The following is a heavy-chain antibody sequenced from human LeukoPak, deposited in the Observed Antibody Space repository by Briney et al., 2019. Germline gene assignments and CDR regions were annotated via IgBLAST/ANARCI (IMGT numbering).Heavy chain of an antibody. CDR2: IRYDGSNK. Sequence: PGGSLRLSCAASGFTFSDYSMNWVRQAPGKGLEWVAFIRYDGSNKYYADSVKGRFTISRDNSKNTLYLQMNSLRAEDTAVYYCAKDQQGDGYNPIDYWGQGTLVTVSS. J-gene: IGHJ4*02. CDR3: AKDQQGDGYNPIDY. D-gene: IGHD5-24*01. V-gene: IGHV3-30*02. CDR1: GFTFSDYS.